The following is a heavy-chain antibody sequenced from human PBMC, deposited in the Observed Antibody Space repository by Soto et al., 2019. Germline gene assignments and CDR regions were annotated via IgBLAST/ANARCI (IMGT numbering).Heavy chain of an antibody. D-gene: IGHD1-26*01. CDR2: IYYSGNT. Sequence: QLQLQESGPGLVKPSETLSLTCTVSGGSISSSSYYWGWIPQPPGKGLEWIGSIYYSGNTYYNPSLKSLGTISEDPSKNQFSLARTSVTDADTAVYYWASQNRGNYNNLFAYGGQGTLFTVSS. V-gene: IGHV4-39*01. J-gene: IGHJ4*02. CDR1: GGSISSSSYY. CDR3: ASQNRGNYNNLFAY.